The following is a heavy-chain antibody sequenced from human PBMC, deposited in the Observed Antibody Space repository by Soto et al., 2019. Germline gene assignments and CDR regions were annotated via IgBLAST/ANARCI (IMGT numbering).Heavy chain of an antibody. V-gene: IGHV3-43*01. CDR2: ISWDGGST. Sequence: EVQLVESGGVVVQPGGSLRLSCAASGFTFDDYTMHWVRQAPGKGLEWVSLISWDGGSTYYADSVKGRFTISRDNSKNSLYLHMNSLRTEDTALYYCAKGMRRDGYFDYWGQGTLVTVSS. CDR1: GFTFDDYT. CDR3: AKGMRRDGYFDY. J-gene: IGHJ4*02.